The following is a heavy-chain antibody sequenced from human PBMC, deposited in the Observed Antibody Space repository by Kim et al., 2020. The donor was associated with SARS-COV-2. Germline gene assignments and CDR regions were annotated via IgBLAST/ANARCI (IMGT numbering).Heavy chain of an antibody. J-gene: IGHJ6*02. D-gene: IGHD6-13*01. CDR2: ISSSSSYI. Sequence: GGSLRLSCAASGFTFSSYSMNWVRQAPGKGLEWVSSISSSSSYIYYADSVKGRFTISRDNAKNSLYLQMNSLRAEDTAVYYCARDRGAAAGNADYYYGMDVWGQGTTVTVSS. CDR3: ARDRGAAAGNADYYYGMDV. V-gene: IGHV3-21*04. CDR1: GFTFSSYS.